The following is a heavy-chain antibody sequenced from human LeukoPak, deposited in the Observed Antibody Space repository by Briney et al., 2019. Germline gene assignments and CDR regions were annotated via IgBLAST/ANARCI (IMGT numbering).Heavy chain of an antibody. CDR3: ARDGPHYDFWSGSTNYFDY. Sequence: PGGSLRLSCAASGFTFSNYGMHWVRQAPGKGLEWVAVIWSDGSNQNYADSVKGRFTISRDNAKNSLYLQMNSLRAEDTAVYYCARDGPHYDFWSGSTNYFDYWGQGTLVTVSS. J-gene: IGHJ4*02. D-gene: IGHD3-3*01. CDR2: IWSDGSNQ. CDR1: GFTFSNYG. V-gene: IGHV3-33*01.